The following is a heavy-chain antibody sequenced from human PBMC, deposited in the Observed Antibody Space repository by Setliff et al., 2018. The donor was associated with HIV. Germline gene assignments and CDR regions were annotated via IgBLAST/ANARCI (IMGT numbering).Heavy chain of an antibody. CDR3: ARGVPYYNFWSGYYADDAFDI. CDR2: INDNGST. J-gene: IGHJ3*02. CDR1: GGSFSGYY. V-gene: IGHV4-34*01. Sequence: SETLSLTCAVYGGSFSGYYWSWIRQPPGKGLEWIGEINDNGSTNYNPSLKSRVIMSVDTSRNQFSLKLSSVTAADTAVYYCARGVPYYNFWSGYYADDAFDIWGQGTMVTVSS. D-gene: IGHD3-3*01.